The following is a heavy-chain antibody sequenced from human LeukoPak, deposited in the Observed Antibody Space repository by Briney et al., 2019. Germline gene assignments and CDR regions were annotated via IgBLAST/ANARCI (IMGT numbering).Heavy chain of an antibody. J-gene: IGHJ6*03. CDR2: LYHSDSA. Sequence: SETLSLTCAVSGYSISNGYYWVWTRQPPGRGLEWIGSLYHSDSAYYNTSLRSRVSMSVDTSKNQFSLTLSFVTAADTAAYYCARQHDSYYYYYIDVWGSGTTVTVS. CDR1: GYSISNGYY. V-gene: IGHV4-38-2*01. CDR3: ARQHDSYYYYYIDV.